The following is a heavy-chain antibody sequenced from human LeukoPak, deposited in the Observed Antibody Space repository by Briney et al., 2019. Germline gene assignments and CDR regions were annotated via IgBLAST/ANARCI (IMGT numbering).Heavy chain of an antibody. CDR2: INHSGST. CDR3: ARGLQWVFDY. Sequence: SETLSLTCAVYGGSFSGYYWSWIRQPPGKGLEWIGEINHSGSTNYNPSLKSRVTISVDTSKNQFSLKLSSVTAADTAVYYCARGLQWVFDYWGQGTLVTVSS. D-gene: IGHD6-19*01. J-gene: IGHJ4*02. V-gene: IGHV4-34*01. CDR1: GGSFSGYY.